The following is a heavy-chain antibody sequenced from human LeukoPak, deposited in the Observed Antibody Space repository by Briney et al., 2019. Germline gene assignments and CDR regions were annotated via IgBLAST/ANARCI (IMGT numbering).Heavy chain of an antibody. Sequence: GGSLRLSCAASGFTFSSYEMNWVRQAPGKGLEWVSYISSSGSTIYCADSVKGRFTISRDNAKNSLYLQMNSLRAEDTAVYYCARDYPGEDAFDIWGQGTMVTVSS. V-gene: IGHV3-48*03. D-gene: IGHD3-16*02. J-gene: IGHJ3*02. CDR2: ISSSGSTI. CDR3: ARDYPGEDAFDI. CDR1: GFTFSSYE.